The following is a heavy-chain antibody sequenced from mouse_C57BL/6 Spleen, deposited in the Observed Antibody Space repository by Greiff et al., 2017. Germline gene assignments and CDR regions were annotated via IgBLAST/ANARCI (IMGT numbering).Heavy chain of an antibody. J-gene: IGHJ2*01. CDR3: AGAYYSNQYYFDY. CDR1: GYSFTGYY. CDR2: IYPYNGVS. Sequence: EVQLVESGPELVKPGASVKISCKASGYSFTGYYMHWVKQSHGNILDWIGYIYPYNGVSSYNQKFKGKATLTVDKSSSTAYMELRSLTSEDSAVYYCAGAYYSNQYYFDYWGQGTTLTVSS. V-gene: IGHV1-31*01. D-gene: IGHD2-5*01.